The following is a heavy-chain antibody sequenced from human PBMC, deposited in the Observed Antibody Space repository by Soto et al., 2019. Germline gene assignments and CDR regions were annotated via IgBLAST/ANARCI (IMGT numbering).Heavy chain of an antibody. CDR2: IYYSRST. CDR1: GGSISSSSYY. Sequence: SETLSLTCTVSGGSISSSSYYWGWIRQPPGKGLEWIGSIYYSRSTYYNPSLKSRVTISVDTSKNQFSLKLSSVTAADTAVYYCAQKVGDYGDYWYFDLWGRGTLVTVSS. CDR3: AQKVGDYGDYWYFDL. D-gene: IGHD4-17*01. V-gene: IGHV4-39*01. J-gene: IGHJ2*01.